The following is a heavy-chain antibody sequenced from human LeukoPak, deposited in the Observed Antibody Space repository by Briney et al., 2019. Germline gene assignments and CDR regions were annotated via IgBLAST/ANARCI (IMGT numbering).Heavy chain of an antibody. CDR1: GGSISSSSYY. Sequence: SETLSLTCTVSGGSISSSSYYWGWIRQPPGKGLEWIGSIYYSGSTYYNPSLKSRVTISVDTSKNQFSLKLSSVTAADTAVYYCARGPQGLLAVWFDPWGQGTLVTVSS. J-gene: IGHJ5*02. CDR3: ARGPQGLLAVWFDP. D-gene: IGHD3-3*02. CDR2: IYYSGST. V-gene: IGHV4-39*07.